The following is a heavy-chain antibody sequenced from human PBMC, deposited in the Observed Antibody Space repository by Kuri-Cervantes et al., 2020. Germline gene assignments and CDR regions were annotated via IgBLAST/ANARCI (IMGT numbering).Heavy chain of an antibody. D-gene: IGHD3-16*01. CDR3: AKAAWGANDY. J-gene: IGHJ4*02. V-gene: IGHV3-7*01. Sequence: GGSLRLSCAASGFTFSSYWMSWVRQAPGKGLEWVANIKQDGSEKYYADSVKGRFTISRDNPKNTLYLQMNSLRAEDTAVYYCAKAAWGANDYWGQGTLVTVSS. CDR1: GFTFSSYW. CDR2: IKQDGSEK.